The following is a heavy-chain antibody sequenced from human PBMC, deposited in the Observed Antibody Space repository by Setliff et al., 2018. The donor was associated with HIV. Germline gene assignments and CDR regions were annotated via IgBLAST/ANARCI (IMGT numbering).Heavy chain of an antibody. J-gene: IGHJ6*03. Sequence: SGPTLVNPTQTLTLTCSFSGFSLSTSGMCVSWIRQPPGKALEWLARIDWDDDKFYNTSLQTRLTIPKDTSKNQVALTMTNMDPVDTATYFCERVRGYYDSGRPYYYYMDVWGKGTTVTVSS. CDR2: IDWDDDK. D-gene: IGHD3-10*01. V-gene: IGHV2-70*17. CDR3: ERVRGYYDSGRPYYYYMDV. CDR1: GFSLSTSGMC.